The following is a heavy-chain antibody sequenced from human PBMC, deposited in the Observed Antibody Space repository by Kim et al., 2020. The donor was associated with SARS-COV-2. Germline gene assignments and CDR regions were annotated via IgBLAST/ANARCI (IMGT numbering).Heavy chain of an antibody. CDR2: MNPNSGNT. CDR1: GYTFTSYD. D-gene: IGHD1-20*01. Sequence: ASVKVSCKASGYTFTSYDINWVRQATGQGLEWMGWMNPNSGNTGYAQKFQGRVTMTRNTSISTAYMELSSLRSEDTAVYYCASGFFRYLNWFDPWGQGTLVTVSS. CDR3: ASGFFRYLNWFDP. V-gene: IGHV1-8*01. J-gene: IGHJ5*02.